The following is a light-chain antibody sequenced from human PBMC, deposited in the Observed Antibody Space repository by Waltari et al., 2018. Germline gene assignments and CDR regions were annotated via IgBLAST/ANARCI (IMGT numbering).Light chain of an antibody. J-gene: IGKJ4*02. V-gene: IGKV1-9*01. CDR1: QGIRSF. CDR3: QQFNSYPLT. CDR2: AAS. Sequence: IQLTQSPSSLSASAGDRVAITCRASQGIRSFFAWYQQKPGKAPKLLIYAASTLQSGVPSRFSGSGSGTDFSLTISSLQPEYFATYYCQQFNSYPLTFGGGTKVEIK.